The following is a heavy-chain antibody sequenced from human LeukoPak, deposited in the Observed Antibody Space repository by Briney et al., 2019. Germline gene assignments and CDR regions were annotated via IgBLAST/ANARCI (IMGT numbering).Heavy chain of an antibody. CDR2: MYKTGDT. Sequence: SETLSLTCSVANGSISNYHWRWVRQSAGKGLQYIGRMYKTGDTYYNPSLRSRVTMSLDTSKNQFSLKVTSATAADTAVYFCATFSVAGLFTDWGLGTLVTVSS. CDR3: ATFSVAGLFTD. D-gene: IGHD6-19*01. CDR1: NGSISNYH. J-gene: IGHJ4*02. V-gene: IGHV4-4*07.